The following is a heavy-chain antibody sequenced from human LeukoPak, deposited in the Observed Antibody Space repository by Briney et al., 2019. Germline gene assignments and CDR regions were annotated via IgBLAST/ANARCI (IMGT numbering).Heavy chain of an antibody. Sequence: ASVKVSCKASGYTFTSYAMHWVRQAPGQRLEWMGWINTGNGNTKYSQKFQSRVTITRDTSASTAYMELSSLRSEDTAVYYCARSLYYYGSGSYYNGVEDYYYYYGMDVWGQGTTVTVSS. CDR3: ARSLYYYGSGSYYNGVEDYYYYYGMDV. CDR1: GYTFTSYA. V-gene: IGHV1-3*04. J-gene: IGHJ6*02. CDR2: INTGNGNT. D-gene: IGHD3-10*01.